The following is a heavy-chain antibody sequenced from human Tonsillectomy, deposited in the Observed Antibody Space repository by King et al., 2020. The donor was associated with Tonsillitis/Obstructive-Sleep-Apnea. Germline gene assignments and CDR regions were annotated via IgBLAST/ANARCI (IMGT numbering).Heavy chain of an antibody. CDR2: VNHSGST. D-gene: IGHD3-3*01. CDR3: AGGSITIFGVVGEANFRFDP. Sequence: VQLQQWGAGLLKPSETLSLTCAVYGGSFSGYYWSWIRQPPGKGLEWIGEVNHSGSTNYNPSLKSRVTMSVDTSKNQFSLKLSSLTAADTAVYYCAGGSITIFGVVGEANFRFDPWGQGTLVTVSS. V-gene: IGHV4-34*01. J-gene: IGHJ5*02. CDR1: GGSFSGYY.